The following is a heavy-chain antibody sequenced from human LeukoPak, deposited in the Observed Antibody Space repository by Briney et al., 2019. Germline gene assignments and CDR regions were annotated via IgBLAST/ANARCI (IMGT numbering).Heavy chain of an antibody. CDR3: ARPMGGATGATGYFDY. D-gene: IGHD1-1*01. V-gene: IGHV3-7*01. CDR2: IRQDGSEK. Sequence: GGSLRLSCAASGFTFSSDWMSWVRQAPGKGLEWVANIRQDGSEKYYVDSVKGRFTISRDNAKNSLYLQMNSLRAEDTAVYYCARPMGGATGATGYFDYWGQGTLVTVSS. J-gene: IGHJ4*02. CDR1: GFTFSSDW.